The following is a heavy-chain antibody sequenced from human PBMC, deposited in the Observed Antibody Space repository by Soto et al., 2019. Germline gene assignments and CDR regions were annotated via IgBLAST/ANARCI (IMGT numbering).Heavy chain of an antibody. CDR1: GFSFSDFF. D-gene: IGHD3-16*01. CDR2: MWYLGRDL. V-gene: IGHV3-33*01. CDR3: ARDQGGQSGNFIFDT. Sequence: QVQLVESGGGVFQLGRPRRLSCEASGFSFSDFFMHWVRQAPGKGLEGVAVMWYLGRDLFYADSGKGRFTISRDNSKNTLYLQMNSLRAEDTAVYYCARDQGGQSGNFIFDTWGQGTLVTVSS. J-gene: IGHJ4*02.